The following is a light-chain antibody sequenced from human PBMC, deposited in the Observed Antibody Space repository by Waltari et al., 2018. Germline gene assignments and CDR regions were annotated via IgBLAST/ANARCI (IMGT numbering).Light chain of an antibody. Sequence: DIQMAQSPSTLSASVGDRVTITCRASQSVSSWLAWYQQKPGKAPKLLIYKASNLESEVPSRFSGSGSGTDFTLIINSLQPDDFATYYCQQYYTYSVTFGQGTKLEI. CDR1: QSVSSW. CDR3: QQYYTYSVT. V-gene: IGKV1-5*03. CDR2: KAS. J-gene: IGKJ2*01.